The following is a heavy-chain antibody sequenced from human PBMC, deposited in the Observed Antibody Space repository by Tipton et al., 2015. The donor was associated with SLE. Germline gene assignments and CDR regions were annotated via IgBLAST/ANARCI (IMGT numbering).Heavy chain of an antibody. CDR3: ARDTHQYYYDSSGYSDAFDI. CDR2: FSGSGGST. Sequence: SLRLSCAASGFTFSSYAMSWSGRAPGRGREWVSAFSGSGGSTYYADSVKGRFTISRDNSKNTLYLQMNSLRAEDTAVYYCARDTHQYYYDSSGYSDAFDIWGQGTMVTVSS. V-gene: IGHV3-23*01. CDR1: GFTFSSYA. J-gene: IGHJ3*02. D-gene: IGHD3-22*01.